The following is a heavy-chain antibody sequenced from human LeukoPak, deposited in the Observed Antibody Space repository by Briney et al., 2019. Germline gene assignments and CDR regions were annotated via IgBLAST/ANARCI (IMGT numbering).Heavy chain of an antibody. D-gene: IGHD3-10*01. CDR3: ARRGYYGSGSYLF. J-gene: IGHJ4*02. CDR1: GGSISSSNW. Sequence: SGTLSLTCAVSGGSISSSNWWSWVRQPPGKGLEWIGEIYHSGSTNYSPSLKSRVTISVDKSKNQFSLKLSSVTAADTAVYYCARRGYYGSGSYLFWGQGTLVTVSS. CDR2: IYHSGST. V-gene: IGHV4-4*02.